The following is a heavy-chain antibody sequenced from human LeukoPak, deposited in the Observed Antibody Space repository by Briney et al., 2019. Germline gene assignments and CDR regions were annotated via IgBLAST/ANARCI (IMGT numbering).Heavy chain of an antibody. J-gene: IGHJ3*02. Sequence: SETPSLTCSVSDDSFSTHYWTWIRQPPGKGLEGIGYISSIGSTNYNPSLKSRVTISVDTSKNQFSLKMTSVTAADTALYYCARDPTTVTKGFDIWGQGTMVTVSS. D-gene: IGHD4-17*01. CDR2: ISSIGST. CDR1: DDSFSTHY. V-gene: IGHV4-59*11. CDR3: ARDPTTVTKGFDI.